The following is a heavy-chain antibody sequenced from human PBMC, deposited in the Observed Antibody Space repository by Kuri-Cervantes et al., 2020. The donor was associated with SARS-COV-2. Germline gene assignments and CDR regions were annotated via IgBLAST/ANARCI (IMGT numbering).Heavy chain of an antibody. CDR1: GFTVSSNY. J-gene: IGHJ3*02. Sequence: GESLKSSCAASGFTVSSNYMSWVRQAPGKGLGWVSVIYSGGSTYYADSVKGRFTISRDNSKNTLYLQMNSLRAEDTAVYYCAREAYNYYYDSSGYLLGGTFDNWDQGTMVTVSS. V-gene: IGHV3-53*01. CDR3: AREAYNYYYDSSGYLLGGTFDN. D-gene: IGHD3-22*01. CDR2: IYSGGST.